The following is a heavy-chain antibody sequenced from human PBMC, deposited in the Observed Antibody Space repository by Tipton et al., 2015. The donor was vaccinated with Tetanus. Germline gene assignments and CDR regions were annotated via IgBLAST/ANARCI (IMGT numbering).Heavy chain of an antibody. CDR2: ISAYNGNT. D-gene: IGHD5-18*01. J-gene: IGHJ6*02. V-gene: IGHV1-18*01. Sequence: QLVQSGPEVKKPGASVKVSCKASGYTFISYGISWVRQAPGQGLEWMGWISAYNGNTNYAQKLQGRVTMTTDTSTSTAYMEMRSLRSDDTAVYYCARGARYGPDYYYGMDVWGQGATVTVSS. CDR3: ARGARYGPDYYYGMDV. CDR1: GYTFISYG.